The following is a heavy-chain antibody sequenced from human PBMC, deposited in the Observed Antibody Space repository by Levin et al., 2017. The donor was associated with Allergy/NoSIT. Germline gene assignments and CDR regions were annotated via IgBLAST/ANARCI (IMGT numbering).Heavy chain of an antibody. CDR2: ISAYNGNT. J-gene: IGHJ5*02. V-gene: IGHV1-18*01. Sequence: ASVKVSCKASGYTFTSYGISWVRQAPGQGLEWMGWISAYNGNTNYAQKLQGRVTMTTDTSTSTAYMELRSLRSDEKAVYYCARVGAEYNWFDPWGQGTLVTVSS. CDR3: ARVGAEYNWFDP. D-gene: IGHD1-26*01. CDR1: GYTFTSYG.